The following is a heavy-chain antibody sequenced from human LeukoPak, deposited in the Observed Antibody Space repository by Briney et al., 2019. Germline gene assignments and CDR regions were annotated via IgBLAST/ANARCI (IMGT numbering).Heavy chain of an antibody. CDR2: ISYDGRNR. Sequence: GSLRLSCAASGFTFTSYAFHWVRQAPGKGLEWVAGISYDGRNRYYADSVKGRFTISRGNFKNTLYLQMNSLRAEDTAVYYCAKDLMERDLFALDYWGQGTLVTVSS. CDR3: AKDLMERDLFALDY. CDR1: GFTFTSYA. J-gene: IGHJ4*02. V-gene: IGHV3-30*07. D-gene: IGHD1-1*01.